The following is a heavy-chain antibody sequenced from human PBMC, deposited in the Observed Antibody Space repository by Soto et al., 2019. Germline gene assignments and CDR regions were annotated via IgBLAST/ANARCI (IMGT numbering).Heavy chain of an antibody. CDR2: INHSGST. V-gene: IGHV4-34*01. CDR3: ARGVGYSYGLYYMDV. CDR1: GGSFSGYY. J-gene: IGHJ6*03. Sequence: SETLSLTCAVYGGSFSGYYWSWIRQPPGKGLEWIGEINHSGSTNYNPSLKSRVTISVDTSKNQFSLKLSSVTAADTAVYYCARGVGYSYGLYYMDVWGKGTTVT. D-gene: IGHD5-18*01.